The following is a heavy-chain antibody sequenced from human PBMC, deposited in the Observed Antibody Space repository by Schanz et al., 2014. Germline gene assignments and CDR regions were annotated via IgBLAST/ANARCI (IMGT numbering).Heavy chain of an antibody. CDR1: GFSFSDYY. CDR2: ISGSGGST. V-gene: IGHV3-23*01. Sequence: VHLLESGGGLVEPGGSLRLSCAASGFSFSDYYMSWIRQAPGKGLEWVIVISGSGGSTYYADSVKGRFTISRDNSKNTLYLQMNSLRAEDTAVYYCAKGRFGELSAFDIWGQGTMVTVSS. CDR3: AKGRFGELSAFDI. D-gene: IGHD3-10*01. J-gene: IGHJ3*02.